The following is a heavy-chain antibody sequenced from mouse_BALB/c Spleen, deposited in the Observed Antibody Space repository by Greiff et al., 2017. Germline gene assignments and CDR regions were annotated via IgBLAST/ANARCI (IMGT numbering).Heavy chain of an antibody. CDR1: GYTFSSYW. J-gene: IGHJ2*01. Sequence: QVQLQQSGAELMKPGASVKISCKATGYTFSSYWIEWVKQRPGHGLEWIGEILPGSGSTNYNEKFKGTATFTADTSSNTAYMQLSSLTSEDSAVYYCARRGHYYGTYFDYWGQGTTLTVSS. D-gene: IGHD1-1*01. CDR2: ILPGSGST. V-gene: IGHV1-9*01. CDR3: ARRGHYYGTYFDY.